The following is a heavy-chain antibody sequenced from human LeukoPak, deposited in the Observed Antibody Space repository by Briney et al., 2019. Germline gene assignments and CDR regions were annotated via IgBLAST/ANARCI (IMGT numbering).Heavy chain of an antibody. V-gene: IGHV4-30-4*07. CDR3: ARGGDSSGYEGRFDP. D-gene: IGHD3-22*01. CDR1: GGSISRSGYS. CDR2: IYYTGST. Sequence: SQTLSLTCAVSGGSISRSGYSWSWIRQPPGKGLEWIGYIYYTGSTYYNPSLKSRLTISLDTSKNQFSLKLSPVTAVDTAVYYCARGGDSSGYEGRFDPWGQGTLVTVSS. J-gene: IGHJ5*02.